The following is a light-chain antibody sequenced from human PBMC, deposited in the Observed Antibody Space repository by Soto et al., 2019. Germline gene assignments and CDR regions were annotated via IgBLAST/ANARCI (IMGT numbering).Light chain of an antibody. V-gene: IGKV1-39*01. Sequence: DIQMTQSPSSLSASVGDTVTMTCRASQSISGYLNWYQQKPGKAPKVLISGASTLHNGVPSRFSGRGYGTDFTLTISSLQPEDVATYYCQQSLSTLLTFGGGTKVDI. J-gene: IGKJ4*01. CDR1: QSISGY. CDR3: QQSLSTLLT. CDR2: GAS.